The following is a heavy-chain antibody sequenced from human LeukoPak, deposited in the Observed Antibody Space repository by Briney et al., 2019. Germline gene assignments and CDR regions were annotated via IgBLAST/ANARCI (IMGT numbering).Heavy chain of an antibody. D-gene: IGHD6-6*01. V-gene: IGHV1-8*01. Sequence: ASVKVSCKASGYTFTSYDINWVRQAPGQGLEWMGWMNPNSGNTGYAQKFQGRVTMTRNTSISTAYMELSSLRSEDTAVYYCATSYSSSSSEIDDWGQGTLVTVSS. CDR2: MNPNSGNT. J-gene: IGHJ4*02. CDR1: GYTFTSYD. CDR3: ATSYSSSSSEIDD.